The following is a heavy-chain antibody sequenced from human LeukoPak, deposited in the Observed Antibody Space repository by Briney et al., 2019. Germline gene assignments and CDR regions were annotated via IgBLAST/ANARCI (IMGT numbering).Heavy chain of an antibody. CDR1: GGSFSGYY. D-gene: IGHD6-13*01. V-gene: IGHV4-34*01. J-gene: IGHJ4*02. CDR2: INHSGST. CDR3: ARGGWSIAAAGSFDY. Sequence: PSETLSLTCAVYGGSFSGYYWSWIRQPPGKGLEWIGEINHSGSTNYNPSLKSRVTISVDTSKNQFSLKLSSVTAADTAVYYCARGGWSIAAAGSFDYWGQGTLVTVSS.